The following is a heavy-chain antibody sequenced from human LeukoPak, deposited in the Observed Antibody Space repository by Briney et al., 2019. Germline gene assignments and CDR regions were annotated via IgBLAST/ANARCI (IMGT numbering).Heavy chain of an antibody. V-gene: IGHV3-30*03. CDR3: ARVLVDTAMVTVAADY. CDR2: ISYDGSNK. Sequence: GGSLRLSCAASGFTFSSYGMYWVRQAPGKGLEWVAVISYDGSNKYYADSVKGRFTISRDNSKNTLYLQMNSPRAEDTAVYYCARVLVDTAMVTVAADYWGQGTLVTVSS. J-gene: IGHJ4*02. CDR1: GFTFSSYG. D-gene: IGHD5-18*01.